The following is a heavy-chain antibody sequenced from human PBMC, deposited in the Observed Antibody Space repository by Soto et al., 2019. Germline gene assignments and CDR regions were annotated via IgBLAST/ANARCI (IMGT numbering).Heavy chain of an antibody. J-gene: IGHJ4*02. CDR2: INPNSGGT. Sequence: QVQLVQSGAEVKKPGASVKVSCKASGYTFTGDYMHWVRQAPGQGLEWMGWINPNSGGTNYAQKFQGWVTMTRDTSISTAYMELSRLRSDDTAVYYCARSSGIGSSSRLGLYFDYWGQGTLVTVSS. CDR3: ARSSGIGSSSRLGLYFDY. D-gene: IGHD6-6*01. V-gene: IGHV1-2*04. CDR1: GYTFTGDY.